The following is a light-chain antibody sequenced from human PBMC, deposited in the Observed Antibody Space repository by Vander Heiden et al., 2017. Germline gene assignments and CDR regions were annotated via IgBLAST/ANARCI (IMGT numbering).Light chain of an antibody. CDR3: QQYYSYPFT. Sequence: AIRITQSPSSLSASTGDRVTITCRASQGIISYLAWYQQKPGKAPKLLIYAASTLQSGVPSRFSGSGSGTDFTLTISCLQSEDFATYYCQQYYSYPFTFGPGTKVDIK. V-gene: IGKV1-8*01. CDR1: QGIISY. CDR2: AAS. J-gene: IGKJ3*01.